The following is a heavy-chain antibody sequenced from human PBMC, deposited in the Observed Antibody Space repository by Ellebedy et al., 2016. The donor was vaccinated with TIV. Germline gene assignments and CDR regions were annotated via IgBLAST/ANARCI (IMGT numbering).Heavy chain of an antibody. CDR1: GYTFTTSG. CDR2: IGTYSGKT. CDR3: ARVPMPGKADY. Sequence: ASVKVSXKTSGYTFTTSGIAWVRQAPGQGLEWMGWIGTYSGKTNYAQKLQGRVTLTTDTSTSTVYMELRSLRSDDTAVYYCARVPMPGKADYWGQGTLVTVSS. J-gene: IGHJ4*02. V-gene: IGHV1-18*01. D-gene: IGHD4-23*01.